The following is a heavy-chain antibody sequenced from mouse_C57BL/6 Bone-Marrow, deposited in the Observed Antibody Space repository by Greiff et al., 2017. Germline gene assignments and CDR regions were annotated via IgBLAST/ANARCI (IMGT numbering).Heavy chain of an antibody. CDR2: IDPEIGDT. Sequence: VQLQQSGAELVRPGASVKLSCTASGFNIKDDYIHWVKQRPEQGLEWIGWIDPEIGDTEYAYKFQGKATITSDTSSNTAYLQLSSLTSEDTAVYYCSSFDGNYFDFWGRGTPLTVAS. V-gene: IGHV14-4*01. D-gene: IGHD2-3*01. J-gene: IGHJ2*01. CDR3: SSFDGNYFDF. CDR1: GFNIKDDY.